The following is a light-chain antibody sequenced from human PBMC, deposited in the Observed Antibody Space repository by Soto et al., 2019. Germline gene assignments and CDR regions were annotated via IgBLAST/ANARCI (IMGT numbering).Light chain of an antibody. Sequence: DIQMTPSPSSVSASVGDRVTITCRASQDISTYLAWYQQKPGKAPKLLLYGASSLQGGVPSRFSGSGSGTDFTLTISSLQPEDFATYYCQQANSFPLTLGQGTRLEI. CDR1: QDISTY. CDR3: QQANSFPLT. CDR2: GAS. J-gene: IGKJ5*01. V-gene: IGKV1D-12*01.